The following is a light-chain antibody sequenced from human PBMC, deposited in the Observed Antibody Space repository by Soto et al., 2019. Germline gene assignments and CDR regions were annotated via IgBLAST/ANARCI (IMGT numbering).Light chain of an antibody. CDR3: QQYKNWPRT. CDR1: QSVPSY. J-gene: IGKJ1*01. CDR2: DAS. Sequence: IVLTQSPAALSLSPGDTATLSWKASQSVPSYLAWYKQKPGQAPRLLIYDASSRATGIPARFSGSGSGTEFTLTISSLKSEDFAVYYCQQYKNWPRTFGQGTKVDIK. V-gene: IGKV3D-15*01.